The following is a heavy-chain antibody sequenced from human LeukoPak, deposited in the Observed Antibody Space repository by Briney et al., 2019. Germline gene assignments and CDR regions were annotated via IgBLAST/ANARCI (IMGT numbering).Heavy chain of an antibody. V-gene: IGHV1-2*02. CDR3: ARIYKGDILTGGDYNWFDP. Sequence: ASVKVSCKASGYTFTGYYMHWVRQAPGQGLEWMEWINPNSGGTNYAQRFQGRVTMSRDTSISTAYMELSRLRSDDTGVYFCARIYKGDILTGGDYNWFDPWGQGTLVTVSS. CDR2: INPNSGGT. CDR1: GYTFTGYY. J-gene: IGHJ5*02. D-gene: IGHD3-9*01.